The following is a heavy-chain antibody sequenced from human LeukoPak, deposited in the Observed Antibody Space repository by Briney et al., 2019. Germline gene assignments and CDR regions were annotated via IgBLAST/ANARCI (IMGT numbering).Heavy chain of an antibody. J-gene: IGHJ6*03. CDR2: ISGSGGST. V-gene: IGHV3-23*01. D-gene: IGHD1-1*01. Sequence: GGTLRLSCAASGFTFSSYGMSWVRQAPGKGLEWVSAISGSGGSTYYADSVKGRFTTSRDTSKNTLYLQMNSLRAEDTAVYYCAKAHLTTGYYYYYMDVWGKGTTVTISS. CDR1: GFTFSSYG. CDR3: AKAHLTTGYYYYYMDV.